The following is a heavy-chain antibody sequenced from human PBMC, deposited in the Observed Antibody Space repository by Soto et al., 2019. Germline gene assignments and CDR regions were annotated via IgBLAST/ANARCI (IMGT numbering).Heavy chain of an antibody. V-gene: IGHV5-51*01. J-gene: IGHJ6*02. Sequence: GESLKISCKGSGYSFTSYWIGWVRQMPGKGLEWMGIIYPGDSDTRYSPSFQGQVTISADKSISTAYLQWSSLKASDTVMYYCARLVYYDSSGYYRAGYYYYGMDVWGQGTTVTVSS. CDR3: ARLVYYDSSGYYRAGYYYYGMDV. CDR1: GYSFTSYW. CDR2: IYPGDSDT. D-gene: IGHD3-22*01.